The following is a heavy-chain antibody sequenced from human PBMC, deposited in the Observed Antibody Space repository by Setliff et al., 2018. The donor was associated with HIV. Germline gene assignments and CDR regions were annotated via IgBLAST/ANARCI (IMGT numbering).Heavy chain of an antibody. V-gene: IGHV4-4*09. Sequence: SETLSLTCTVSGGSISSYYWSWIRQPPGKGLEWIGYINTSGTTNYNPSLKSRVTISVDTSKNQFSLKLSSVTAADTAVYYCAREIGDYYDSSGYYPPTDYYYGMDVWGQGTTVTVSS. D-gene: IGHD3-22*01. CDR3: AREIGDYYDSSGYYPPTDYYYGMDV. J-gene: IGHJ6*02. CDR2: INTSGTT. CDR1: GGSISSYY.